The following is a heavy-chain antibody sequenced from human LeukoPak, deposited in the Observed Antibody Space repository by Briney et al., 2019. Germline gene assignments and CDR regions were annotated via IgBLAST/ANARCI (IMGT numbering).Heavy chain of an antibody. Sequence: PSETLSLTCTVSGYSISSDYYWGWIRQPPGKGLEWIGSVHHSGRTYYNPSLKSRVTISVDTSKNQFSLKLNSVTAADTAVYYCARDHLANLASRLFDPWGQGSLVTVSS. D-gene: IGHD3-3*01. CDR1: GYSISSDYY. V-gene: IGHV4-38-2*02. CDR3: ARDHLANLASRLFDP. J-gene: IGHJ5*02. CDR2: VHHSGRT.